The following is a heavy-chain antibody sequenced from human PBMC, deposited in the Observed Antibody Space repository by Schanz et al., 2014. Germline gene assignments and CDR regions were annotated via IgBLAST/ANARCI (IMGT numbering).Heavy chain of an antibody. CDR2: IKQDGSEK. V-gene: IGHV3-7*01. D-gene: IGHD6-13*01. J-gene: IGHJ6*02. CDR1: GFTFSKYW. CDR3: AREEGWGIAAAGPKHYYYGMDV. Sequence: EVQLVESGGGLVQPGGSLRLSCGGSGFTFSKYWMSWVRQAPGKGLEWVANIKQDGSEKYYVDAVKGQFTISRDNAKNSMYLHMKSLRGEDTAVYYCAREEGWGIAAAGPKHYYYGMDVWGQGTTVTVSS.